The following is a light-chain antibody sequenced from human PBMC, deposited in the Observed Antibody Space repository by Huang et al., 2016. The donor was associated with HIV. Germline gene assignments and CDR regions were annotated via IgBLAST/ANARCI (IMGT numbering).Light chain of an antibody. J-gene: IGKJ2*01. CDR1: QNINKY. V-gene: IGKV1-39*01. CDR3: QQSYNVPRT. Sequence: DIRMTQSPSSLSASVGDRVIITCRTSQNINKYLNWYQQMPGKAPKLLIYGSSTLQGGVSSRCSGSGSGTDFTLTIESLQPEDTAMYYCQQSYNVPRTFGQGT. CDR2: GSS.